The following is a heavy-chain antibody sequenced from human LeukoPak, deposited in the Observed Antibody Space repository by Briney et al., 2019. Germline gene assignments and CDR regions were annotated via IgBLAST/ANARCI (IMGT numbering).Heavy chain of an antibody. CDR1: GRSISSYY. D-gene: IGHD4-11*01. J-gene: IGHJ5*02. Sequence: SETLSLTCTVSGRSISSYYWSWIRQPPGKGLEWIGYIYYSGSTNYNPSLKSRVTISVDTSKSQFSLKLSSVTAADTAVYYCARLYSNYGSWFDPWGQGTLVTVSS. CDR3: ARLYSNYGSWFDP. CDR2: IYYSGST. V-gene: IGHV4-59*08.